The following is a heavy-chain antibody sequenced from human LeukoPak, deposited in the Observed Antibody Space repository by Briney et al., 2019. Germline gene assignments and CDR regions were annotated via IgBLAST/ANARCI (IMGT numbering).Heavy chain of an antibody. J-gene: IGHJ4*02. CDR3: ARDLYCSSTSCYID. V-gene: IGHV3-64*01. Sequence: GGSLRLSCAASGFTFSSYAMHWVRQAPGKGLEYVSAISSKGGSTYYANSVKGRFTISRDNSKNTLYLQMGSLRAEDMAVYYCARDLYCSSTSCYIDWGQGTLVTVSS. D-gene: IGHD2-2*02. CDR1: GFTFSSYA. CDR2: ISSKGGST.